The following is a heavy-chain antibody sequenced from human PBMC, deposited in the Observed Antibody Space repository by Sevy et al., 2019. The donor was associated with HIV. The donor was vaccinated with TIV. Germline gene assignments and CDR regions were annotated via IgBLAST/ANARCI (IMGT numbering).Heavy chain of an antibody. CDR3: AKWSELPSSPFDY. Sequence: GGSLRLSCAASGFTFSNYAMSWVRQAPGKGLEWDSTISGSGGSTYYADSVKGRFTISRDNTKNTLFLQMNSLGAADTAVYFCAKWSELPSSPFDYWGQGTLVTVSS. V-gene: IGHV3-23*01. J-gene: IGHJ4*02. CDR1: GFTFSNYA. D-gene: IGHD1-26*01. CDR2: ISGSGGST.